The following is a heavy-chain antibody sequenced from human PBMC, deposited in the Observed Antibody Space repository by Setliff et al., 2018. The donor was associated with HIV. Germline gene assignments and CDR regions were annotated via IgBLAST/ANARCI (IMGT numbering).Heavy chain of an antibody. D-gene: IGHD3-10*01. J-gene: IGHJ6*03. V-gene: IGHV4-59*08. CDR2: IYYSGDT. Sequence: SETLSLTCTVSGGSISSYYWIWIRQSPGKGLEWIGYIYYSGDTNYNPSLKSRVTISVDTSKNQFSLKLSSVTAADTAVYYCARGEVYYYYMDVWGKGTTVTVSS. CDR3: ARGEVYYYYMDV. CDR1: GGSISSYY.